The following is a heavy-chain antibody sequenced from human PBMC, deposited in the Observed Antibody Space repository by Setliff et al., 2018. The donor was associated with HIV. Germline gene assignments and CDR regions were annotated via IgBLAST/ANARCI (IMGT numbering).Heavy chain of an antibody. CDR2: IYFTGSS. CDR1: GGPITDYF. J-gene: IGHJ6*02. V-gene: IGHV4-59*08. CDR3: ARLVADVQRHYYYYGMDV. Sequence: PSETLSLTCTVSGGPITDYFWSWIRQPPGKGLEWIGSIYFTGSSDNNPSLKSRVTISVDTSKNQFSLKLSSVTAADTAVYYCARLVADVQRHYYYYGMDVWGQGTTVTVSS. D-gene: IGHD2-15*01.